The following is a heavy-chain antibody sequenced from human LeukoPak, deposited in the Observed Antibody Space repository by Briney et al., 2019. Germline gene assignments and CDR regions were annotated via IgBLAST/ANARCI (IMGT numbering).Heavy chain of an antibody. Sequence: GASVRVSCKASGYTFTGYYLHWVRQAPGQGLEWMGWINPKSGVTNYAQKFQGRVTMTRDTSISTAYMELSRLRSDDTAVYYCARDYGSSWPIDYWGQGTLVTVSS. CDR3: ARDYGSSWPIDY. D-gene: IGHD6-13*01. J-gene: IGHJ4*02. CDR2: INPKSGVT. CDR1: GYTFTGYY. V-gene: IGHV1-2*02.